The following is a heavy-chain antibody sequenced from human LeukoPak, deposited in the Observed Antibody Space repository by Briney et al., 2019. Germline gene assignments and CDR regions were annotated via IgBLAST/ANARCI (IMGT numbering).Heavy chain of an antibody. CDR1: GFTFSSYA. D-gene: IGHD2-15*01. V-gene: IGHV3-23*01. CDR2: ISGSGGST. J-gene: IGHJ4*02. CDR3: AKDAGGYCSGGSCYTPTPIEY. Sequence: PGGSLRLSCAASGFTFSSYAMSWVRQAPGKGLEWVSAISGSGGSTYYADSAKGRFTISRDNSKNTLYLQMNSLRAEDTAVYYCAKDAGGYCSGGSCYTPTPIEYWGQGTLVTVSS.